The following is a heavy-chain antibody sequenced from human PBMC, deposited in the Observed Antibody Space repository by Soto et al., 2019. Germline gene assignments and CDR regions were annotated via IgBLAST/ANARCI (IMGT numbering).Heavy chain of an antibody. V-gene: IGHV5-51*01. CDR1: GYSFTSYW. Sequence: GESLKISCKGSGYSFTSYWIGLVRQMPGKGLEWMGIIYPGDSDTRCSPSFQGQVTISADKSISTAYLQWSSLKASDTAMYYCARVASRVVMPAYYYYYGMDVWGQGTTVTVSS. D-gene: IGHD3-3*01. CDR3: ARVASRVVMPAYYYYYGMDV. CDR2: IYPGDSDT. J-gene: IGHJ6*02.